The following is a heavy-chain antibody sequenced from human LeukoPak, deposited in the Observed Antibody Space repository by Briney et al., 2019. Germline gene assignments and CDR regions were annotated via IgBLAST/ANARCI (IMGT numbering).Heavy chain of an antibody. V-gene: IGHV4-39*01. CDR1: GGSISSNTYY. Sequence: PSETLSLTCIVSGGSISSNTYYWGWIRQPPGKGLEWIASICYSGSTYYNPSLKSRVTISVDTSKNQFSLKLNSVTAADTAVYYCATFCSGASCYGGNWGQGTLVTVSS. J-gene: IGHJ4*02. CDR2: ICYSGST. CDR3: ATFCSGASCYGGN. D-gene: IGHD2-15*01.